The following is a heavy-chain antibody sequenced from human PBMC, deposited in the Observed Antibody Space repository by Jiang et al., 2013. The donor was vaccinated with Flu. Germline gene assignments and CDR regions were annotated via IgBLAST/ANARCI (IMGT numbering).Heavy chain of an antibody. D-gene: IGHD2-8*01. V-gene: IGHV3-15*01. Sequence: VQLVESGGGLIKPGESLRLSCVASGLTFNNDWMNWVRQAPGKGLEWLGRIRGKTNGGATDDVVPVKGRFTISRDDSRNIVYLQMNSLTSEDTGHYYCTTGYCNNGVCGDFWGRGTKVTVSS. CDR1: GLTFNNDW. CDR2: IRGKTNGGAT. CDR3: TTGYCNNGVCGDF. J-gene: IGHJ3*01.